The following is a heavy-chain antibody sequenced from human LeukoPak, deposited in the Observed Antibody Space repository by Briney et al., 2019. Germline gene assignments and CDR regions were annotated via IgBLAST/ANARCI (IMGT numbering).Heavy chain of an antibody. CDR2: ISSDGSNT. V-gene: IGHV3-74*01. CDR1: GFSFSTYW. Sequence: PGRSLRLSCAASGFSFSTYWMHWVRQDPGKGLVWVSRISSDGSNTIYADSVKGRFTISRDNTKNTLYLQMNSLRAEDTAAYYCARDLKVRGVTNVFDMWGQGTMVTVSS. D-gene: IGHD3-10*01. CDR3: ARDLKVRGVTNVFDM. J-gene: IGHJ3*02.